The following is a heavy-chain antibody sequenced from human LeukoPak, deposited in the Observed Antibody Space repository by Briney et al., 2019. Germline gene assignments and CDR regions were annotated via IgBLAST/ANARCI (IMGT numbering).Heavy chain of an antibody. CDR2: IYYSGST. Sequence: PSETLSLTCTVSGGSISSSSYYWGWIRQPPGKGLEWIGSIYYSGSTYYNPSLKSRVTISVDTSKNQFSLKLSSVTAADTAVYYCARLLLSRDFWSGYSYYFDYWGQGTLVTVSS. CDR1: GGSISSSSYY. J-gene: IGHJ4*02. CDR3: ARLLLSRDFWSGYSYYFDY. V-gene: IGHV4-39*01. D-gene: IGHD3-3*01.